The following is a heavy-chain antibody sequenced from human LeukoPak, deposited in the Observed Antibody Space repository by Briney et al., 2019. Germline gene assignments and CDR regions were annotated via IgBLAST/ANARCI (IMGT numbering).Heavy chain of an antibody. CDR2: IYTSGST. Sequence: SETLSLTCTVSGGSISSSSYYWSWIRQPAGKGLEWIGRIYTSGSTNYNPSLKSRVTMSVDTSKNQFSLKLSSVTAADTAVYYCARVVSSYSGYDTPGYFDYWGQGTLVTVSS. D-gene: IGHD5-12*01. V-gene: IGHV4-61*02. J-gene: IGHJ4*02. CDR1: GGSISSSSYY. CDR3: ARVVSSYSGYDTPGYFDY.